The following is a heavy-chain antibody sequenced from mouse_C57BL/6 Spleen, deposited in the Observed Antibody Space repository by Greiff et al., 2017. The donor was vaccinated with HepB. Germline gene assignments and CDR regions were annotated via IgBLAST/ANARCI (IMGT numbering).Heavy chain of an antibody. D-gene: IGHD1-1*01. Sequence: VQLQQSGAELAKPGASVKLSCKASGYTFTSYWMHWVKQRPGQGLEWIGYINPSSGYTKYNQKFKDKATLTADKFSSTAYMQLSRLTYEDSAVYSCARWDRVTGSSYFDYWGQGTTLTVSS. CDR1: GYTFTSYW. CDR2: INPSSGYT. V-gene: IGHV1-7*01. CDR3: ARWDRVTGSSYFDY. J-gene: IGHJ2*01.